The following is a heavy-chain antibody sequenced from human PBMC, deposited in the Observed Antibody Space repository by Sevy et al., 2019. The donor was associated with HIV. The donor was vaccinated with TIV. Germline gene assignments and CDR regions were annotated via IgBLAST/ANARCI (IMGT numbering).Heavy chain of an antibody. J-gene: IGHJ5*02. CDR1: GFRFRDYR. CDR2: IKSSSNTI. CDR3: ARDRGRGEVALDL. V-gene: IGHV3-48*02. Sequence: GGSLRLSCAASGFRFRDYRMNWVRQAPGKGLEWVSYIKSSSNTINYADSVKGRFTISRDNGRNSLYLQINSLGHEDTAVYYCARDRGRGEVALDLWGQGTLVTVSS. D-gene: IGHD3-10*01.